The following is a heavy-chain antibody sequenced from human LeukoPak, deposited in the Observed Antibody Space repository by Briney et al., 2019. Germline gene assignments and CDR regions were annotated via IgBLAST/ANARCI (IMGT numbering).Heavy chain of an antibody. CDR1: GDSFRSYY. V-gene: IGHV4-59*01. D-gene: IGHD5-24*01. CDR3: ARGSREMATIFDS. J-gene: IGHJ4*02. CDR2: IYCSGST. Sequence: PSETLSLTCTVSGDSFRSYYWSWIRQPPGKGLEWIGYIYCSGSTNYNPSLKSRVTISVDTSKNQFSLKLNSVTAADTAVYFCARGSREMATIFDSWGQGTLVTVSS.